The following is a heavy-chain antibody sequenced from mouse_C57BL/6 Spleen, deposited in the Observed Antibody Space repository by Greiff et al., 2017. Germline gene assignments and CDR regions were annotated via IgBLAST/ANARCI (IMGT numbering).Heavy chain of an antibody. J-gene: IGHJ2*01. D-gene: IGHD1-1*01. CDR2: ILPGGGST. CDR1: GYTFTGYW. V-gene: IGHV1-9*01. Sequence: VQLQQSGAELMKPGASVKLSCKATGYTFTGYWIEWVKQRPGPGLEWIGEILPGGGSTNYNEKFKGKATFTADTSSNTAYMHLSSLTTEDSALSYWERGDGSSEGDYFDYWGQGTPLTVSS. CDR3: ERGDGSSEGDYFDY.